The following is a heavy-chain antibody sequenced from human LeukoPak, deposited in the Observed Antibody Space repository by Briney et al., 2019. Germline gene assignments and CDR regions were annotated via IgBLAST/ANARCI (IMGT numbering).Heavy chain of an antibody. V-gene: IGHV3-48*01. CDR1: GFTFSSYA. J-gene: IGHJ4*02. CDR2: ISSSSSTI. D-gene: IGHD2-2*02. CDR3: ARDRGVAWSGYCSSTSCYNPPDY. Sequence: GGSLRLSCAASGFTFSSYAMHWVRQAPGKGLEWVSYISSSSSTIYYADSVKGRFTISRDNAKNSLYLQMNSLRAEDTAVYYCARDRGVAWSGYCSSTSCYNPPDYWGQGTLVTVSS.